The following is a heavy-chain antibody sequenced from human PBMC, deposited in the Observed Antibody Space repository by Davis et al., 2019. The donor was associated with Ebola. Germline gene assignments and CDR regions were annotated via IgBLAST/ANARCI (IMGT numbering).Heavy chain of an antibody. Sequence: AASVKVSCKTSGYIFTRYSIHWVRQAPGEGLEWVGWINGGNGDTKCSQKFQDRVTFTRDTSASTAYMELSSLRSEDTAVYYCARAPVVVPAAILDYYYGMDVWGQGTTVTVSS. V-gene: IGHV1-3*01. J-gene: IGHJ6*02. D-gene: IGHD2-2*01. CDR2: INGGNGDT. CDR1: GYIFTRYS. CDR3: ARAPVVVPAAILDYYYGMDV.